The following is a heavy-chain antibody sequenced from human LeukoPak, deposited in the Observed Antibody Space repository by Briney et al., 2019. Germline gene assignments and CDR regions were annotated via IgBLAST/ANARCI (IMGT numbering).Heavy chain of an antibody. V-gene: IGHV1-69*04. CDR3: ATTPVQRAFDI. D-gene: IGHD1-1*01. Sequence: ASVKVSCKASGGTFSSYAISWVRQAPGQGLEWMGRIIPILGIANYAQKFQGRVTITADKSTSTAYMELSSLRSEDTAVYYCATTPVQRAFDIWGQGTMVTVSS. J-gene: IGHJ3*02. CDR2: IIPILGIA. CDR1: GGTFSSYA.